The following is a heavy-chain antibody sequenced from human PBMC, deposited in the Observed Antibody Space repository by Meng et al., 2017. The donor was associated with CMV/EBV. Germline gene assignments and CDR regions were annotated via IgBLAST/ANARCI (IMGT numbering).Heavy chain of an antibody. CDR1: GFTFSSYS. CDR3: ARDYGSGKDY. V-gene: IGHV3-21*01. Sequence: EVQXVESGXXXVKLGGSXRLSCAASGFTFSSYSMNWVRQAPGKGLEWVSSISSSSSYIYYADSVKGRFTISRDNAKNSLYLQMNSLRAEDTAVYYCARDYGSGKDYLGQGTLVTVAS. J-gene: IGHJ4*02. D-gene: IGHD3-10*01. CDR2: ISSSSSYI.